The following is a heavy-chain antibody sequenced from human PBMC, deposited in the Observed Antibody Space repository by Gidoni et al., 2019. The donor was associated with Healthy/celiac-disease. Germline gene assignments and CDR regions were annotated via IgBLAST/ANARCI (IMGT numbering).Heavy chain of an antibody. CDR2: ISSSSSTI. V-gene: IGHV3-48*02. CDR3: ARDLYYDFWSGYYAGYYYYGMDV. D-gene: IGHD3-3*01. Sequence: EVQLVESGGGLVQPGGSLRLSCAASGFTFSSYSMNWVRQAPGKGLEWVSYISSSSSTIYYADSVKGRFTISRDNAKNSLYLQMNSLRDEDTAVYYCARDLYYDFWSGYYAGYYYYGMDVWGQGTTVTVSS. CDR1: GFTFSSYS. J-gene: IGHJ6*02.